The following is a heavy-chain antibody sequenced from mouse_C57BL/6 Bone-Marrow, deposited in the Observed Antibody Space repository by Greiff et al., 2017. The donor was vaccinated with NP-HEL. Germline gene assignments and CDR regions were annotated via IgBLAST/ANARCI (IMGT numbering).Heavy chain of an antibody. D-gene: IGHD4-1*01. CDR1: GFNIQAYY. CDR3: TLGWYFDV. Sequence: EVKLMESGAELVRPGASVKLSCTASGFNIQAYYMHWVKQRPEQGLELIGRIDPEDGDTESAPQFQGKATMTADTSSNTAYLQLSSLTSEDTSVYYCTLGWYFDVWGTGTTVTVSS. CDR2: IDPEDGDT. J-gene: IGHJ1*03. V-gene: IGHV14-1*01.